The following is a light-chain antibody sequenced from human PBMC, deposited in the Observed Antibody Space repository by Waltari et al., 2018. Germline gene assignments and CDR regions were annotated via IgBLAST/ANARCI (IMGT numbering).Light chain of an antibody. Sequence: IVMTQSPDYLAVSLGERATINCKSSQSILFTTRNKSYLAWYQQKPGQPPKLLIYWASTRESGVPDRFSGTGSGTDFTLTISSLQAEDVAVYYCQQYYVTPRTFGQGTKVEI. CDR1: QSILFTTRNKSY. J-gene: IGKJ1*01. V-gene: IGKV4-1*01. CDR3: QQYYVTPRT. CDR2: WAS.